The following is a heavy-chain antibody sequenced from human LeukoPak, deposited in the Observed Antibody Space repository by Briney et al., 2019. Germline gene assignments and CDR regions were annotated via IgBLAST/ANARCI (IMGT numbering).Heavy chain of an antibody. J-gene: IGHJ4*02. CDR3: ARTSSSWL. CDR1: GASINNYY. D-gene: IGHD6-13*01. Sequence: PSGTLSLTCTVSGASINNYYWSWIRHPPGKGLEWIGCIYDSGSTDYNPSLKSRVTISVDTSKNQFSLKLSPVTAADTAMYYCARTSSSWLWGQGTLVTVSS. CDR2: IYDSGST. V-gene: IGHV4-59*01.